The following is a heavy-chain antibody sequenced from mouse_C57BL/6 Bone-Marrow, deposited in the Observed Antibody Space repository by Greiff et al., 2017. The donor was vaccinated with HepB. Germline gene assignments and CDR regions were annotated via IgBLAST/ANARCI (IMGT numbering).Heavy chain of an antibody. CDR3: ARWATVVATDY. D-gene: IGHD1-1*01. V-gene: IGHV1-19*01. Sequence: EVQVVESGPVLVKPGASVKMSCKASGYTFTDYYMNWVKQSHGKSLEWIGVINPYNGGTSYNQKFKGKATLTVDKSSSTAYMELNSLTSEDSAVYYCARWATVVATDYWGQGTTLTVSS. CDR1: GYTFTDYY. J-gene: IGHJ2*01. CDR2: INPYNGGT.